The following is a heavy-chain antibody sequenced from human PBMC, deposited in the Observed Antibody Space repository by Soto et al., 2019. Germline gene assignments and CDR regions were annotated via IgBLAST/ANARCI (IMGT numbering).Heavy chain of an antibody. J-gene: IGHJ4*02. CDR3: GRQGSGWWVDY. CDR2: ISNSGST. V-gene: IGHV4-59*08. Sequence: SETLSLTCTVSGGSTSSYYWGWIRQPPGKGLEWIGYISNSGSTKHNPSLKSRVTISIDTSKNQYTLKLTSVTAADTAVYYCGRQGSGWWVDYWGQGTLVTVSS. D-gene: IGHD6-19*01. CDR1: GGSTSSYY.